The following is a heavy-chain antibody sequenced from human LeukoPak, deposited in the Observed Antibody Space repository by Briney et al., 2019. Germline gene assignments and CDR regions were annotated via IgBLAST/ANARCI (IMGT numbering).Heavy chain of an antibody. J-gene: IGHJ5*02. V-gene: IGHV4-34*01. CDR3: ARVPFLVVPAALASGRWFDP. CDR1: GGSFSGYY. Sequence: SETLSLTCAVYGGSFSGYYWSWIRQPPGKGLEGIGEINHSGSTNYNPSLKSRVTISVDTSKTQFSLKLRSVTAADTAVYYCARVPFLVVPAALASGRWFDPWGQGTLVTVSS. CDR2: INHSGST. D-gene: IGHD2-2*01.